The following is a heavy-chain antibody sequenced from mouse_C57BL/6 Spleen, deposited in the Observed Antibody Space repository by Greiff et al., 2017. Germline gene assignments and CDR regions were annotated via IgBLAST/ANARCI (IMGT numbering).Heavy chain of an antibody. CDR1: GFTFSDYG. Sequence: EVKLQESGGGLVKPGGSLKLSCAASGFTFSDYGMHWVRQAPEKGLEWVAYISSGSSTIYYADTVKGRFTISRDDAKNTLFLQMTSLRSEDTAMYYCASGGGIYYAMDYWGQGTSVTVSS. D-gene: IGHD3-1*01. CDR2: ISSGSSTI. CDR3: ASGGGIYYAMDY. V-gene: IGHV5-17*01. J-gene: IGHJ4*01.